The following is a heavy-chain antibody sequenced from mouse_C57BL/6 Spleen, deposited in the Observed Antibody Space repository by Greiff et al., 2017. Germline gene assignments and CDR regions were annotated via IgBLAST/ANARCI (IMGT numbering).Heavy chain of an antibody. D-gene: IGHD2-4*01. CDR3: ARYDYDGDWYFDV. J-gene: IGHJ1*03. CDR1: GYTFTSYW. Sequence: QVQLKESGAELVRPGSSVKLSCKASGYTFTSYWMHWVKQRPIQGLEWIGNIDPSDSETHYNQKFKDKATLTVDKSSSTAYMQLSSLTSEDSAVYYCARYDYDGDWYFDVWGTGTTVTVSS. CDR2: IDPSDSET. V-gene: IGHV1-52*01.